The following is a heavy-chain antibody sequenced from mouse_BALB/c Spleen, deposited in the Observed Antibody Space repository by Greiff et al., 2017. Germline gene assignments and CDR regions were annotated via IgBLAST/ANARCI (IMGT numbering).Heavy chain of an antibody. V-gene: IGHV5-9-4*01. CDR2: ISSGGSYT. J-gene: IGHJ4*01. CDR1: GFTFSSYA. CDR3: ARGGYYGNYYAMDY. Sequence: EVKLVESGGGLVKPGGSLKLSCAASGFTFSSYAMSWVRQSPEKRLEWVAEISSGGSYTYYPDTVTGRFTISRDNAKNTLYLEMSSLRSEDTAMYYCARGGYYGNYYAMDYWGQGTSVTVSS. D-gene: IGHD2-1*01.